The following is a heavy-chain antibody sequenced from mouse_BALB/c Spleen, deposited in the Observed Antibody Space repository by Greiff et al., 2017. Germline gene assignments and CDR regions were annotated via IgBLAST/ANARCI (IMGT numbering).Heavy chain of an antibody. Sequence: EVQVVESGGGLVKPGGSLKLSCAASGFTFSSYAMSWVRQTPEKRLEWVASISSGGSTYYPDSVKGRFTISRDNARNILYLHMSSLRSEDTAMYYCARELWYRDYWGQGTTLTVSS. J-gene: IGHJ2*01. CDR1: GFTFSSYA. CDR2: ISSGGST. D-gene: IGHD2-1*01. CDR3: ARELWYRDY. V-gene: IGHV5-6-5*01.